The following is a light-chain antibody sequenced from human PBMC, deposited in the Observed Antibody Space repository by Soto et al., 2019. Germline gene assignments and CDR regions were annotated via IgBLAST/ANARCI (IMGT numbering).Light chain of an antibody. Sequence: DVVMTQSPLSLPVTLGQPASISCRSSQSLVHSDGNTYLNWFQQRPGHSPRRLIYKISNRDSGVPDRFSGSGSVTDFTLKISRVEAEDVGVYYCMQGAHWSPYTFGQGIKLEIK. CDR3: MQGAHWSPYT. J-gene: IGKJ2*01. CDR1: QSLVHSDGNTY. CDR2: KIS. V-gene: IGKV2-30*02.